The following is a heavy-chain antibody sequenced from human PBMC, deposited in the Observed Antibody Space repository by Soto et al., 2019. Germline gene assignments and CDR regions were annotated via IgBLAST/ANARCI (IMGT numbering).Heavy chain of an antibody. CDR2: INPSGGST. CDR3: ARDYDILTGYYCLDY. J-gene: IGHJ4*02. V-gene: IGHV1-46*01. D-gene: IGHD3-9*01. CDR1: GYTFTSYY. Sequence: ASVKVSCKASGYTFTSYYMHWVRQAPGQGLEWMGIINPSGGSTSYAQKFQGRVTMTRDTSTSTVYMELSSLRSEDTAVYYCARDYDILTGYYCLDYWGQGTLVTVSS.